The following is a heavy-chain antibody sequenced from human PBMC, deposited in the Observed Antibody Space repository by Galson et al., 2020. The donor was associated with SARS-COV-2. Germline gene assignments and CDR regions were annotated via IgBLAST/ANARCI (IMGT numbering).Heavy chain of an antibody. Sequence: GGSLNLPCPASGSTFRTYGMHWVRQAPAKGLAWVAVISDDGSIQAYADSVKGRFTISRANSKNTLFLQMNSMGAEAAGGYYCGKDLWRATEYNVGREGWGKGTTVTGSS. CDR1: GSTFRTYG. CDR2: ISDDGSIQ. CDR3: GKDLWRATEYNVGREG. V-gene: IGHV3-30*18. D-gene: IGHD1-1*01. J-gene: IGHJ6*04.